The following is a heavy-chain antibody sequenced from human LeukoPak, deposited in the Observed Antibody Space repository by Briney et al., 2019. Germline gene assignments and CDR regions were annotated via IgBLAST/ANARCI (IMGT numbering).Heavy chain of an antibody. D-gene: IGHD6-13*01. Sequence: ASVKVPCKASGYTFTSYDINWVRQATGQGLEWMGWMNPNSGNTGYAQKFQGRVTMTRNTSISTAYMELSSLRSEDTAVYYCARGNSSSWYYYYYMDVWGKGTTVTVSS. CDR2: MNPNSGNT. CDR3: ARGNSSSWYYYYYMDV. CDR1: GYTFTSYD. J-gene: IGHJ6*03. V-gene: IGHV1-8*01.